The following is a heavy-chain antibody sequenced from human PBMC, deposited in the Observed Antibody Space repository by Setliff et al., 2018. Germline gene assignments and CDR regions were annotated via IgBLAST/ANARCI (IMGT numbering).Heavy chain of an antibody. CDR3: ARDSRQWLEGGASGDMDI. CDR2: INPTGGST. D-gene: IGHD6-19*01. Sequence: ASVKVSCKASGYTFTSYYMHWVRQAPGQGLEWMGLINPTGGSTSYAQKFQGRVTMTRDTSTSTVFMELSSLRSEDTAVYYCARDSRQWLEGGASGDMDIWGQGTAVTVSS. J-gene: IGHJ6*02. CDR1: GYTFTSYY. V-gene: IGHV1-46*01.